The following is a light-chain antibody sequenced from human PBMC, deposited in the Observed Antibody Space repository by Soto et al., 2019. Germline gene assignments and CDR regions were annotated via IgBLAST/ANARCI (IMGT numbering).Light chain of an antibody. Sequence: EIVMTQSPATLSVSPGERATLSCRASQSVNTNLAWYQKKLGQAPRLLIYGASTRATGIPARFSGSGSGTEFTLTISSLQSEDFAVYYCQQYHNWPPITFGQGTRLEIK. V-gene: IGKV3D-15*01. CDR1: QSVNTN. CDR3: QQYHNWPPIT. J-gene: IGKJ5*01. CDR2: GAS.